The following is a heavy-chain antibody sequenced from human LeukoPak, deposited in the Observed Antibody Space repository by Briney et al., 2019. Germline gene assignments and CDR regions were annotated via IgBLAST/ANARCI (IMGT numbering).Heavy chain of an antibody. J-gene: IGHJ6*02. CDR2: ISSNSSYI. V-gene: IGHV3-21*01. CDR3: ARDSYGSGSYYNYYYYYGMDV. CDR1: GFTFSSYS. Sequence: GGSLRLSCAASGFTFSSYSMNWVRQALGKGLEWVSSISSNSSYIYYADSVKGRFTISRDNAKNSLYLQMNSLRAEDTAVYYCARDSYGSGSYYNYYYYYGMDVWGQGTTVTVSS. D-gene: IGHD3-10*01.